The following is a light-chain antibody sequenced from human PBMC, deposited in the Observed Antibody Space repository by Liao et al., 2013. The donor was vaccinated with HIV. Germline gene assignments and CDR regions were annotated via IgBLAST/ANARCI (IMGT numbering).Light chain of an antibody. V-gene: IGLV3-21*04. CDR1: NNGSKS. CDR3: QVWDSTIDDYV. J-gene: IGLJ1*01. CDR2: YDT. Sequence: SYELTQPPSVSVAPGKTARITCGGNNNGSKSVHWYQQKPGQAPVLVIYYDTDRPSGIPERFSGSNSGNTATLTISRVEAGDEADYYCQVWDSTIDDYVFGSGTKVAVL.